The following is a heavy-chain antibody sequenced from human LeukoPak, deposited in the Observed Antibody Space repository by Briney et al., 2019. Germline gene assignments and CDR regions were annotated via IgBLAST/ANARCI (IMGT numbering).Heavy chain of an antibody. CDR3: ARHGYIWGEKREIDY. J-gene: IGHJ4*02. CDR1: GGSISSSSYY. Sequence: SETLSLTCTVSGGSISSSSYYWGWIRQPPGKGLEWIGSIYYSGSTYCNPSLKSRLTISVDTSKNQFSLKLSSVTAADTAVYYCARHGYIWGEKREIDYWGQGTLVTVSS. V-gene: IGHV4-39*01. CDR2: IYYSGST. D-gene: IGHD3-16*01.